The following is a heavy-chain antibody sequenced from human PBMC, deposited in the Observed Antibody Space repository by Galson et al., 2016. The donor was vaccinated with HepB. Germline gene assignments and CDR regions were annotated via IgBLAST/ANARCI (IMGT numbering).Heavy chain of an antibody. J-gene: IGHJ4*02. CDR3: ARDGYNYVLLDS. Sequence: SLRLSCAGSGFSFGSYWMSWVRQAPGKGLEWVSGISGGGNNAYYADSVKGRFTISRDNSNNTLYLQMNSLRAEDTAVYYCARDGYNYVLLDSWGQGALVIVSS. CDR2: ISGGGNNA. CDR1: GFSFGSYW. V-gene: IGHV3-23*01. D-gene: IGHD5-24*01.